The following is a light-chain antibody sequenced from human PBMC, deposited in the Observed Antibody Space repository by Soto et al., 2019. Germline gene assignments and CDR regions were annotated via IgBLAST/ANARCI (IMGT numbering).Light chain of an antibody. Sequence: EIVMTQAPATLSVSAGERATLSCRASQSVSSNLAWYQQKPGQAPRLLIYGASTRATGIPARFSGSGSGTEFTLTISSLQSEDFAVYYCQHYHGWPITFGQGTRLEI. V-gene: IGKV3-15*01. CDR2: GAS. J-gene: IGKJ5*01. CDR3: QHYHGWPIT. CDR1: QSVSSN.